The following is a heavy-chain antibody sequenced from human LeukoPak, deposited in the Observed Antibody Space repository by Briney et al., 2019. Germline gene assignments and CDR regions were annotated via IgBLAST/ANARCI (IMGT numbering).Heavy chain of an antibody. CDR3: ARVEWERAFDI. V-gene: IGHV4-34*01. J-gene: IGHJ3*02. CDR1: GGSISSYY. CDR2: INHSGST. Sequence: SETLSLTCTVSGGSISSYYWSWIRQPPGKGLEWIGEINHSGSTNYNPSLKSRVTISVDTSKNQFSLKLSSVTAADTAVYYCARVEWERAFDIWGQGTMVTVSS. D-gene: IGHD1-26*01.